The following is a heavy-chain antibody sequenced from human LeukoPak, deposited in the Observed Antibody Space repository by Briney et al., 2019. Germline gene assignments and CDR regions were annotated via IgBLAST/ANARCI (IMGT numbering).Heavy chain of an antibody. CDR1: GFTFSDDY. J-gene: IGHJ4*02. CDR2: ITSSASTI. V-gene: IGHV3-11*04. CDR3: ATQGRAATGTITPDY. D-gene: IGHD6-13*01. Sequence: GGSLRLSCAASGFTFSDDYMSRIRQAPGKGLECISYITSSASTIYYADSVKGRFTISRDNAKNSLYLQMNSLSAEDTAVYYCATQGRAATGTITPDYWGQGTLVTVSS.